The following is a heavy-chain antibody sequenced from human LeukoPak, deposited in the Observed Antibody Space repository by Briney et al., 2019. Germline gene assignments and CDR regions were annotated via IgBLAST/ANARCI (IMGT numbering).Heavy chain of an antibody. Sequence: PSETLSLTCTVSGGAISNDNFYWGWVRQPPGKGLDWVASINYSGTIYYNPSLRSRVSISVDTSRTQFFLRLNSVTAADTAVYYCARLFDSWGQGTLVTVSS. CDR1: GGAISNDNFY. J-gene: IGHJ4*02. V-gene: IGHV4-39*01. CDR3: ARLFDS. CDR2: INYSGTI.